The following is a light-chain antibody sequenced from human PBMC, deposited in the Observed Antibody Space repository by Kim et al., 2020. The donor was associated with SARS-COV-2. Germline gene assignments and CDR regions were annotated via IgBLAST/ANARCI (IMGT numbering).Light chain of an antibody. CDR2: QDT. CDR3: QAWDTSTAV. J-gene: IGLJ3*02. V-gene: IGLV3-1*01. Sequence: SYELTQPPSVSVSPGQTASISCSGDKLGDEFACWYQQKPGQSPVLVIYQDTKRPSGIPERFSGSNSGHTATLTISGTQAMDEADYYCQAWDTSTAVFGGG. CDR1: KLGDEF.